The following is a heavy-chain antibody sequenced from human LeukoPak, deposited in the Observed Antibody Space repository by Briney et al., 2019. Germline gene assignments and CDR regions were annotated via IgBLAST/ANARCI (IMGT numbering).Heavy chain of an antibody. CDR3: TRAGSYRHDY. CDR1: GFTFDDYA. V-gene: IGHV3-74*01. CDR2: INSDGSTA. D-gene: IGHD2-21*01. Sequence: GGSLRLSCAASGFTFDDYAMHWVRQGPGEGLVWVSRINSDGSTANYADSVKGRFTISRDNAKNTLYLQMNSLRGDDTAMYYCTRAGSYRHDYWGQGTLVTVSS. J-gene: IGHJ4*02.